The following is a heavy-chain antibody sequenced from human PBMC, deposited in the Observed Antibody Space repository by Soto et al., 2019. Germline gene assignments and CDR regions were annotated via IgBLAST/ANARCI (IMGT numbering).Heavy chain of an antibody. CDR1: GFTFSSYS. CDR3: ARDLRVPVTRPGHGMDV. J-gene: IGHJ6*02. D-gene: IGHD2-2*01. V-gene: IGHV3-48*02. Sequence: EVPLVESGGGLVQPGGSLRLSCAASGFTFSSYSMNWVRQAPGKGLEWVSYISSSSSTIYYADSVKGRFTISRDNAKNSLYLQMNSLRDEDTAVYYCARDLRVPVTRPGHGMDVWGQGTTVTVSS. CDR2: ISSSSSTI.